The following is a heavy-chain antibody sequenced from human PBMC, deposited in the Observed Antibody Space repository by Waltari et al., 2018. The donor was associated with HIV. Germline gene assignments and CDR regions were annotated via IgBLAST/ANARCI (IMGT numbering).Heavy chain of an antibody. V-gene: IGHV3-66*01. CDR1: GFTVSNSF. CDR3: ARGDYRPFDY. D-gene: IGHD4-4*01. Sequence: EVHLVESGGGLVQPGGSLRLSCAASGFTVSNSFMSWVRQAPGKGLEWDSIVHHDGMTYNANSVKGRLTISRDNSKNTLYLQMNSLRVEDTAVYYCARGDYRPFDYWGQGTLVTVSS. J-gene: IGHJ4*02. CDR2: VHHDGMT.